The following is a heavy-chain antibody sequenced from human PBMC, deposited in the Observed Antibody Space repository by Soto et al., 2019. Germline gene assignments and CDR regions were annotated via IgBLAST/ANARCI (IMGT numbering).Heavy chain of an antibody. D-gene: IGHD2-2*01. V-gene: IGHV3-21*01. CDR2: ISSSSSYI. Sequence: GGSLRLSCAASGFTFSSYSMNWVRQAPGKGLEWVSSISSSSSYIYYADSVKGRFTISRDNAKNSLYLQMNSLRAEDTAVYYYAQGVIGVEVPAARGLFDCWGQGTLVTVSS. CDR3: AQGVIGVEVPAARGLFDC. CDR1: GFTFSSYS. J-gene: IGHJ4*02.